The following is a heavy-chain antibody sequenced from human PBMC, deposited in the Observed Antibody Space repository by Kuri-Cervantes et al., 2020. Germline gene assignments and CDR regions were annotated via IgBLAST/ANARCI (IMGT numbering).Heavy chain of an antibody. D-gene: IGHD6-13*01. CDR1: GFTFSSYA. V-gene: IGHV3-74*01. Sequence: GESLKISCAASGFTFSSYAMSWVRQAPGKGLEWVSRINSDGSSTSYADSVKGRFTISRDNAKNSLYLQMNSLRAEDTAVYYCARLGDSSSWYFIGYYYMDVWGKGTTVTVSS. J-gene: IGHJ6*03. CDR2: INSDGSST. CDR3: ARLGDSSSWYFIGYYYMDV.